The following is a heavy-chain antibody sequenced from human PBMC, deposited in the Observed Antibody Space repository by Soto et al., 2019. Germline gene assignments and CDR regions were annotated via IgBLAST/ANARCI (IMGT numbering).Heavy chain of an antibody. V-gene: IGHV5-10-1*01. D-gene: IGHD3-3*01. CDR2: IAPSDSYT. CDR3: ASTIFYSDMDI. Sequence: ASLTTSFKGSGDSFTSYWLSWVRRIPGKGLEWMGRIAPSDSYTNYSPSFQGHVTISADKSISTAYLQWSSLKASDTAMYYCASTIFYSDMDILGQGTSVTISS. J-gene: IGHJ6*01. CDR1: GDSFTSYW.